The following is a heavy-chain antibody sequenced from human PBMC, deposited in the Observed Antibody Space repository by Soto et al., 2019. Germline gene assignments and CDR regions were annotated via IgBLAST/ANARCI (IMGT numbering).Heavy chain of an antibody. V-gene: IGHV3-33*01. CDR3: ARDRITGTGGRGMDV. CDR1: GFTFISYG. J-gene: IGHJ6*02. Sequence: GGSLRLSCAASGFTFISYGMHWVLQAPCKGLEWVAVIWYDGSNKYYADSVKGRFTISRDNSKNTLYLQMNSLRAEDTAVYYCARDRITGTGGRGMDVWGQGTTVTVSS. CDR2: IWYDGSNK. D-gene: IGHD1-20*01.